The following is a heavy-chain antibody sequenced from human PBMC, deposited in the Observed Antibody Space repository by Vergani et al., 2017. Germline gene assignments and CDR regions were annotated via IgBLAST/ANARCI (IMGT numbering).Heavy chain of an antibody. J-gene: IGHJ3*02. CDR1: GFTFSNAW. Sequence: EVQLVESGGGLVKPGGSLRLSCAASGFTFSNAWMSWVRQAPGKGLEWVGRIKSKTDGGTTDYAAPVKGRFTISRDDSKNTLYLQMNSLKTEDTAVYYCTTDPPSHGVYYDFWSGSADAFDIWGQGTMVTVSS. CDR2: IKSKTDGGTT. CDR3: TTDPPSHGVYYDFWSGSADAFDI. D-gene: IGHD3-3*01. V-gene: IGHV3-15*01.